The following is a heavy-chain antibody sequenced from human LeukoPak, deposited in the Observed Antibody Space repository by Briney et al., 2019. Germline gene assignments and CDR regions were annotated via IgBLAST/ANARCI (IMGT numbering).Heavy chain of an antibody. Sequence: GGSLRLSCAASGFTFNNFGMHWVRQAPGKGLEWVAFIRDDGSNEYYADSVMGRFTISRDNSKNTLYLQLSSLRAEDTALYYCAKDRYCGSTSCYTGNWFDPWGQGTLVTVSS. J-gene: IGHJ5*02. D-gene: IGHD2-2*02. CDR1: GFTFNNFG. CDR3: AKDRYCGSTSCYTGNWFDP. V-gene: IGHV3-30*02. CDR2: IRDDGSNE.